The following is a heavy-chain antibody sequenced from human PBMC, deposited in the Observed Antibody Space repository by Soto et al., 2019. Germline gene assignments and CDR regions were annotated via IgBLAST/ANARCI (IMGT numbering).Heavy chain of an antibody. CDR3: AKQPSVAGNDFWSGSYNYYFDY. CDR2: ISGSGGST. V-gene: IGHV3-23*01. Sequence: PGGSLRLSCGASGFTFSRFVMSWVRQAPGKGLEWVSAISGSGGSTYYADSVKGRFTISRDNFKSTLFLQMNSLRDEDTAVYYCAKQPSVAGNDFWSGSYNYYFDYWGQGALVTVSS. CDR1: GFTFSRFV. J-gene: IGHJ4*02. D-gene: IGHD3-3*01.